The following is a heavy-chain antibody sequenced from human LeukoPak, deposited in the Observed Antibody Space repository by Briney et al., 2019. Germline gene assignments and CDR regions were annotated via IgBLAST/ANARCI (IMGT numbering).Heavy chain of an antibody. D-gene: IGHD3-10*01. V-gene: IGHV3-64*02. J-gene: IGHJ4*02. CDR3: ARMTLYGSGTVH. CDR2: ISSNGGST. CDR1: GFTFSSYS. Sequence: GGSLRLSCAASGFTFSSYSMHWIRQAPGKGLEYVSGISSNGGSTWYAGSVKGRFTISIDNSKNTVNLQLGSLRIEDTAVYHCARMTLYGSGTVHWGQGILVTVSS.